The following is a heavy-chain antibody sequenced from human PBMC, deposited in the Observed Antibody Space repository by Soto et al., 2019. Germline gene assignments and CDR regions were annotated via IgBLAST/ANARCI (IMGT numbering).Heavy chain of an antibody. J-gene: IGHJ6*02. V-gene: IGHV1-46*01. D-gene: IGHD3-9*01. CDR3: ARESEERYDILTGYKAFDYYYYGMDV. CDR1: GYTFTSYY. Sequence: ASVKVSCKASGYTFTSYYMHWVRQAPGQGLEWMGIINPSGGSTSYAQKFQGRVTMTRDTSTSTVYMELSSLRSEDTAVYYCARESEERYDILTGYKAFDYYYYGMDVWGQGTTVTVSS. CDR2: INPSGGST.